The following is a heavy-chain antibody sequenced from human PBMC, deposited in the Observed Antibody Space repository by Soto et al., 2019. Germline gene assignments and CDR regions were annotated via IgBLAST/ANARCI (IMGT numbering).Heavy chain of an antibody. D-gene: IGHD3-3*01. CDR3: ARRAYYDFWSGSGPNWFDP. CDR1: GYSFTSYW. J-gene: IGHJ5*02. CDR2: IYPGDSDT. V-gene: IGHV5-51*01. Sequence: PGESLKISCKGSGYSFTSYWIGWVRQMPGKGLEWMGIIYPGDSDTRYSPSFQGQVTISADKSISTAYLQWSSLKASDTAMYYCARRAYYDFWSGSGPNWFDPWGQGTLVTVSS.